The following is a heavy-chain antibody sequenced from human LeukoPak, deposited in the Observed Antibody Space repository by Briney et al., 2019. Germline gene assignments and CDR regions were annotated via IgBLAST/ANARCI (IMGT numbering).Heavy chain of an antibody. D-gene: IGHD4-17*01. CDR2: ISGSGGST. V-gene: IGHV3-23*01. Sequence: GGSLRLSCAASGFTFSSYAMSWVRQAPGKGLEWVSAISGSGGSTYYADSVKGRFTISRDNSKNTLYLQMNSLRAEDTAVYCCASDPDYGDMDYWGQGTLVTVSS. J-gene: IGHJ4*02. CDR1: GFTFSSYA. CDR3: ASDPDYGDMDY.